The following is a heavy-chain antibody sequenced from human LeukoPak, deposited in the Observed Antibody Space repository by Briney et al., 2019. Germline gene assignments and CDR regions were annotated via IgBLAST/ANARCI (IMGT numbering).Heavy chain of an antibody. V-gene: IGHV3-49*04. CDR3: TRSMRIGWLNTKYY. CDR2: IRSKAYGGTT. J-gene: IGHJ4*02. D-gene: IGHD5-12*01. CDR1: GFTFGDYA. Sequence: GGSLRLSCTASGFTFGDYAMSWVRQAPGKGLEWVGFIRSKAYGGTTEYAASVKGRFTISRDDSKSIAYLQMNSLKTEDTAVYYCTRSMRIGWLNTKYYWGQGTLVTVSS.